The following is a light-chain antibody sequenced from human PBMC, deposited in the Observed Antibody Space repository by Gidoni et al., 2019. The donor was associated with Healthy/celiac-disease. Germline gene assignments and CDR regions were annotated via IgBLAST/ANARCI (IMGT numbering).Light chain of an antibody. CDR2: GAS. V-gene: IGKV3-15*01. CDR1: QSVSSN. CDR3: QQYNTWPSLT. J-gene: IGKJ4*01. Sequence: EIVMTQSPATLSVSPGERATLSCRASQSVSSNLAWYQQKPGQAPRLLIYGASTRATGIPARFSGSWSGTDVTLTISSLQSEDFAVYYCQQYNTWPSLTFXGXTNVEIK.